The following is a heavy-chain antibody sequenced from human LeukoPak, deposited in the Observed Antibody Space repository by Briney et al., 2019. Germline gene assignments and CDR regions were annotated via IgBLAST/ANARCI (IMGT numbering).Heavy chain of an antibody. CDR1: GYSINSGYY. Sequence: SETLSLTCTVSGYSINSGYYWVWIRQPPGKDLEWIGSIYRSGSTNYNPSLKSRVTISVDTSKNQFSLKVSSVTAADTAVYYCARRYGDYGWAYYFDYWGQGTLVTVSS. V-gene: IGHV4-38-2*02. CDR2: IYRSGST. CDR3: ARRYGDYGWAYYFDY. J-gene: IGHJ4*02. D-gene: IGHD4-17*01.